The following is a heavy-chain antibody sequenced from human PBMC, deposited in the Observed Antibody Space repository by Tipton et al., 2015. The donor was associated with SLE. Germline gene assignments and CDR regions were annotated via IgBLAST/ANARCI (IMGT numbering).Heavy chain of an antibody. CDR3: ARGPMTLMVVVTLDY. Sequence: SLRLSCAASGFTFSSYWVTWVRQAPGKGLEWVANIKQDGSETYYVDSVKGRFTISRDNAKNSLFLQMNSLRAEDTATYFCARGPMTLMVVVTLDYWGQGTLVTVSS. J-gene: IGHJ4*02. V-gene: IGHV3-7*01. CDR1: GFTFSSYW. CDR2: IKQDGSET. D-gene: IGHD3-22*01.